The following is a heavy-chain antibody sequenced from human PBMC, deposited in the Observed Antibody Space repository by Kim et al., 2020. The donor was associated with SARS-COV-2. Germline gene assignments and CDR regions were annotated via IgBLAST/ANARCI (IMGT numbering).Heavy chain of an antibody. CDR3: SREPTRPFSLSSGFDY. D-gene: IGHD6-19*01. Sequence: ASVKVSCKASGYTFSNYAIHWVRQAPGQRLEWMGWINAGNGNTKYSQKFQDRVTITRDTSASTAYMELTSLRSEDSAVYYCSREPTRPFSLSSGFDYWGQ. CDR2: INAGNGNT. CDR1: GYTFSNYA. J-gene: IGHJ4*02. V-gene: IGHV1-3*01.